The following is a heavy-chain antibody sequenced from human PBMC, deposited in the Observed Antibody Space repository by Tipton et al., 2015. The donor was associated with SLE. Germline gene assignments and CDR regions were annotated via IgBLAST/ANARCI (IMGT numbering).Heavy chain of an antibody. Sequence: SLRLSCAASGFRFDDFGMHWVRQRPGKGLEWVLGISWNSCSMAYADSVKGRFTVSRDNAKNSVYVQMNSLRPEDTALYYCAKGMTQDPHYFDNWGQGTLVTVSS. J-gene: IGHJ4*02. CDR3: AKGMTQDPHYFDN. CDR2: ISWNSCSM. V-gene: IGHV3-9*01. CDR1: GFRFDDFG.